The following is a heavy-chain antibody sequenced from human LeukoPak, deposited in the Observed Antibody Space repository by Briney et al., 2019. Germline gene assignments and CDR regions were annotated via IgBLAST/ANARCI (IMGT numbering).Heavy chain of an antibody. CDR1: GVSINSHY. Sequence: PSETLSLTCTVSGVSINSHYWSWIRQSPGKGLEWIAYGHYSGTTNYNPSLKSRVTISVDTSKNQFSLKLTSVSAADTAMYYCARHGTGTGYPLDYWVLGTLVTVSS. D-gene: IGHD3/OR15-3a*01. CDR2: GHYSGTT. V-gene: IGHV4-59*08. J-gene: IGHJ4*02. CDR3: ARHGTGTGYPLDY.